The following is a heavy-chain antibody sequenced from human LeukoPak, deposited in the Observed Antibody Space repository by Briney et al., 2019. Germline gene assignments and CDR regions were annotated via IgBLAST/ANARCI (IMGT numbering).Heavy chain of an antibody. Sequence: GGSLRLSCAASGFTFSSYEMNWVRQAPGKGLEWVSYISSSGSTIYYADSVKGRFTISRDNAKNSLYLQMNSLRAEDTAVYYCARDARGYSYGYGRYGMDVWDQGTTVTVSS. V-gene: IGHV3-48*03. CDR3: ARDARGYSYGYGRYGMDV. J-gene: IGHJ6*02. CDR2: ISSSGSTI. CDR1: GFTFSSYE. D-gene: IGHD5-18*01.